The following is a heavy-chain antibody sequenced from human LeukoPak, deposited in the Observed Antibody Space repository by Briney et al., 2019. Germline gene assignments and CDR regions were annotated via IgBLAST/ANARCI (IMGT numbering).Heavy chain of an antibody. Sequence: VASVKVSCKASGYTFTSYGISWVRQAPGQELEWMGWISAYNGNTNYAQKLQGRVTMTTDTSTSTAYMELRSLRSDDTAVYYCASPSYYDSSGYANDAFDIWGQGTMVTVSS. D-gene: IGHD3-22*01. CDR1: GYTFTSYG. CDR2: ISAYNGNT. CDR3: ASPSYYDSSGYANDAFDI. V-gene: IGHV1-18*01. J-gene: IGHJ3*02.